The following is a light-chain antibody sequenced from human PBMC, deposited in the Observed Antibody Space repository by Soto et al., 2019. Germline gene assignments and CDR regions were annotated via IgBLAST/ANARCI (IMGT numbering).Light chain of an antibody. Sequence: DVQLIQSPSTLSASIGDRVTITCRVSQPIRDWVAWYQQKPGKVPKLLIYAASTLQSGVPSRFSGSGSGTDFTLTISSLQPEDVATYYCQKYNSAPWTFGQGTKVEIK. CDR3: QKYNSAPWT. J-gene: IGKJ1*01. V-gene: IGKV1-27*01. CDR1: QPIRDW. CDR2: AAS.